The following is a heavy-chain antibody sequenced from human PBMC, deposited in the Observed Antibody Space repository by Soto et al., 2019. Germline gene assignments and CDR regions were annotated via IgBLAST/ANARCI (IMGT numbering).Heavy chain of an antibody. Sequence: ASVKVSCKASGYTFATYGISWVRQAPGQGLEWMGWISAYNGNTNYAQKLQGRVTMTTDTSTSTAYMELRSLRSDDTAMYYCARAVVVAEDAFDIWGQGTMVTVSS. CDR3: ARAVVVAEDAFDI. CDR2: ISAYNGNT. D-gene: IGHD2-15*01. J-gene: IGHJ3*02. CDR1: GYTFATYG. V-gene: IGHV1-18*01.